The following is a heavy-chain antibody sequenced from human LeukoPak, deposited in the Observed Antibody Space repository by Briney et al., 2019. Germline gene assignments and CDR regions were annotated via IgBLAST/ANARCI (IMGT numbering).Heavy chain of an antibody. CDR3: AKDRVGGALEF. D-gene: IGHD2-21*01. Sequence: PGGSLRLSCAASGFTFSKTWMSWVRQAPGKGLEWVACIMEDGSVQKYVDSVRGRFTISRDNARNSPYLQMNSLRVEDTAVYYCAKDRVGGALEFWGQGTLAIVSS. V-gene: IGHV3-7*01. J-gene: IGHJ4*02. CDR1: GFTFSKTW. CDR2: IMEDGSVQ.